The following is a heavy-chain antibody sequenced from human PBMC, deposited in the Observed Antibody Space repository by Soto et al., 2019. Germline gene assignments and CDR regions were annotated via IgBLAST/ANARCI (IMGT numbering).Heavy chain of an antibody. CDR2: MNPNTGNT. CDR1: GYPFTGYD. V-gene: IGHV1-8*01. Sequence: ASVKVSCKASGYPFTGYDVYWVRHATGQGLELMGWMNPNTGNTGYAQKFQGRVTMTRNTSISTAYMELSSLRSEDTAVYYCARGSNHCSGGSCYSDWFDPWGQGTPVTVSS. J-gene: IGHJ5*02. D-gene: IGHD2-15*01. CDR3: ARGSNHCSGGSCYSDWFDP.